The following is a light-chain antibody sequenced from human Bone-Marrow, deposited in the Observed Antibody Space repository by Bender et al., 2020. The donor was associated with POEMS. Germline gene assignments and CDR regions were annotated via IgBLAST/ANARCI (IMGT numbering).Light chain of an antibody. CDR1: SSDVGGYNY. V-gene: IGLV2-14*03. J-gene: IGLJ3*02. CDR3: SSYSTTNALV. CDR2: DVT. Sequence: QSALTQPASVSGSPGQSITISCTGTSSDVGGYNYVSWYQHHPGKAPKLMIYDVTYRPSGISNRFSGSKSGNTASLTISWLQAEDEADYYCSSYSTTNALVFGGGTKLTVL.